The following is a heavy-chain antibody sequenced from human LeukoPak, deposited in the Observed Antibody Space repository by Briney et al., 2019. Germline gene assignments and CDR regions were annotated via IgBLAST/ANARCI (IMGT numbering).Heavy chain of an antibody. J-gene: IGHJ2*01. CDR3: ARLKLGAYFDL. CDR2: VYNSGDT. V-gene: IGHV4-59*08. D-gene: IGHD3-16*01. Sequence: SETLSLTCTVSGGPTSSDYWSWIRQSPGKGLEWVGYVYNSGDTGKNPSLKSRVTILLDTSKNQCSLKLTPVSAADTAVYYCARLKLGAYFDLWGRGTLVTVSS. CDR1: GGPTSSDY.